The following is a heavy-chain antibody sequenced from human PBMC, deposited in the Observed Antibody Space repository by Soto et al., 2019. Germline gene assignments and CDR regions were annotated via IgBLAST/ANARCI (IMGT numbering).Heavy chain of an antibody. J-gene: IGHJ5*02. Sequence: QLQLVQSGAAVKRPGASVRVSCEASGYPFAKYGISWIRQAPGQGLEWMGWIRPDNGNTEYAQKFQGRVSMTRDTSSNTAYLEVRSLRSDDTAMYYCATSYDSGFDPWGQGTLVSVSS. CDR1: GYPFAKYG. D-gene: IGHD5-12*01. V-gene: IGHV1-18*04. CDR3: ATSYDSGFDP. CDR2: IRPDNGNT.